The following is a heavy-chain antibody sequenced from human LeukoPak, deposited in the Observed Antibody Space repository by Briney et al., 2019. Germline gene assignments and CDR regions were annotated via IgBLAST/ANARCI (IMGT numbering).Heavy chain of an antibody. V-gene: IGHV4-39*07. D-gene: IGHD1-1*01. Sequence: SEPLSLTCTVSGGSISSSSYYWGWIRQPPGKGLEWIGSIYYTGTTYYNPSLNYRVTISVDTSKNQFSLRLTSVTAADTAVYYCARDSIRVQTGTTPWGRGTLVTVSS. CDR2: IYYTGTT. J-gene: IGHJ5*02. CDR3: ARDSIRVQTGTTP. CDR1: GGSISSSSYY.